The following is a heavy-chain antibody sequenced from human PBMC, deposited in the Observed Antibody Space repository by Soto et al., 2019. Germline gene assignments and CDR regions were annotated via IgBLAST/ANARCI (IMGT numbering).Heavy chain of an antibody. CDR3: AAGRITMVRGVSALRYYYGTDV. CDR1: GFTFTSSA. D-gene: IGHD3-10*01. V-gene: IGHV1-58*01. CDR2: IVVGSGNT. Sequence: SVKVSCKASGFTFTSSAVQWVRQARGQRLEWIGWIVVGSGNTNYAQKFQERVTITRDMSTSTAYMELSSLRSEDTAVYYCAAGRITMVRGVSALRYYYGTDVRG. J-gene: IGHJ6*02.